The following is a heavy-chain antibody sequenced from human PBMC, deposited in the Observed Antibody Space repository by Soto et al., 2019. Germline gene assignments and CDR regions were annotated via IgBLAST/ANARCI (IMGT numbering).Heavy chain of an antibody. D-gene: IGHD2-21*02. V-gene: IGHV3-72*01. CDR2: IRNKPNGHTT. CDR3: PTTVITAPLFEY. J-gene: IGHJ4*02. CDR1: GFTFSGHY. Sequence: EVQLVESGGGLVQPGGSLRLSCEGSGFTFSGHYMDWVRQAPGKGLEWLGRIRNKPNGHTTASAASVKGRFTISRDDSKHVVYLQMNSPKRADTSLDYCPTTVITAPLFEYWGQGTLVAVSS.